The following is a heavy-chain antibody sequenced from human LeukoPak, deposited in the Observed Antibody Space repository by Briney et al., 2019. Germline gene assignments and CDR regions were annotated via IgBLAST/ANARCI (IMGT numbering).Heavy chain of an antibody. V-gene: IGHV3-23*01. CDR2: ISGSGGST. J-gene: IGHJ6*02. CDR1: GFTFSSYP. CDR3: AKDTAVAGTFFFYYYGMDV. Sequence: GGSPRLSCAASGFTFSSYPMSWVRQAPGKGLQWVSAISGSGGSTYYADSVKGRFTISRDNSKNTLYLQMNSLRAEDTAVYCCAKDTAVAGTFFFYYYGMDVWGQGTTVTVSS. D-gene: IGHD6-19*01.